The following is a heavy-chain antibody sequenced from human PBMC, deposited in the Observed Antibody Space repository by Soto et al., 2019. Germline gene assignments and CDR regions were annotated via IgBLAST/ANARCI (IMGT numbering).Heavy chain of an antibody. Sequence: QGQLVQSGAEVKKPGSSVKGSCKASGGTFSSYAISWVRQAPGQGLEWLGGIIPIFGTANYAQKFQGRVTITADKSTSTAYMELSSLRSEDTAVYYCARGSYCSGGSCYVVARYWCHVTLVTVSS. CDR2: IIPIFGTA. D-gene: IGHD2-15*01. J-gene: IGHJ4*01. V-gene: IGHV1-69*06. CDR1: GGTFSSYA. CDR3: ARGSYCSGGSCYVVARY.